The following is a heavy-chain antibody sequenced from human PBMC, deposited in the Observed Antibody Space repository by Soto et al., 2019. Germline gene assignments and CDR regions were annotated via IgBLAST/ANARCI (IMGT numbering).Heavy chain of an antibody. CDR1: GFTFSDYF. Sequence: ELQLVDSGGAFVQPGESLSLSCAASGFTFSDYFMTWVRQAPGKGLEWVATIKQDGNERYYVDSVKGRFTISRDNAKNSPYLQMNARIAENTAVYYCAVGQWLGCWGQGTLVTVSS. CDR2: IKQDGNER. J-gene: IGHJ4*02. D-gene: IGHD6-19*01. V-gene: IGHV3-7*01. CDR3: AVGQWLGC.